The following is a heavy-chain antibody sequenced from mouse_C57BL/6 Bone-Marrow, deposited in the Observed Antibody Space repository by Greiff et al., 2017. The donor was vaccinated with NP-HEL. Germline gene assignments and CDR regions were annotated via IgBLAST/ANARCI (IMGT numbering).Heavy chain of an antibody. J-gene: IGHJ1*03. CDR1: GYAFSSYW. Sequence: QVHVKQSGAELVKPGASVKISCKASGYAFSSYWMNWVKQRPGKGLEWIGQIYPGDGDTNYNGKFKGKATLTADKSSSTAYMQLSSLTSEDSAVYFCANDENYGNHWCFDVWGTGTTVTVSS. CDR3: ANDENYGNHWCFDV. V-gene: IGHV1-80*01. CDR2: IYPGDGDT. D-gene: IGHD2-1*01.